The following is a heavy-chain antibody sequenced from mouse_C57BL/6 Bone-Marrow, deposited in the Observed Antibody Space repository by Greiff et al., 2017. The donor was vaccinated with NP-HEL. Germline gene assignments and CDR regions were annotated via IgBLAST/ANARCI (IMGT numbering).Heavy chain of an antibody. V-gene: IGHV5-4*01. J-gene: IGHJ3*01. Sequence: EVHLVESGGGLVKPGGSLKLSCAASGFTFSSYAMSWVRQTPEKRLEWVATISDGGSYTYYPDNVKGRFTISRDNAKNNLYLQMSHLKSEDTAMYYCARDPRDDPWGQGTLVTVSA. CDR2: ISDGGSYT. CDR1: GFTFSSYA. CDR3: ARDPRDDP.